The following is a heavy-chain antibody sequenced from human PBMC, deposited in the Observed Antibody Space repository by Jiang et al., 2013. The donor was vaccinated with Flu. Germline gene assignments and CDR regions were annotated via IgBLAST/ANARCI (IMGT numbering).Heavy chain of an antibody. CDR3: AKSRGLTILIIACLDS. CDR1: GFTFSNYG. D-gene: IGHD4/OR15-4a*01. Sequence: VQLVESGGGVVQPGGSLRLSCAASGFTFSNYGMHWVRQAPGKGLEWVAFIRYDGSNKYYADSVKGRFTISRDNSKKTLYLEMNRLRAEDTAIYYCAKSRGLTILIIACLDSWGQGTPGHRLL. CDR2: IRYDGSNK. J-gene: IGHJ4*02. V-gene: IGHV3-30*02.